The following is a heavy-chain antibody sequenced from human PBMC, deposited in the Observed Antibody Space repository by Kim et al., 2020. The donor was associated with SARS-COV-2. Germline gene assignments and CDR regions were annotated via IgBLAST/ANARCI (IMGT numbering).Heavy chain of an antibody. J-gene: IGHJ6*02. D-gene: IGHD3-16*02. V-gene: IGHV3-11*05. Sequence: GGSLRLSCAASGFTFSDYYMSWIRQAPGKGLEWVSYISSSSSYTNYADSVKDRFTISRDNAKNSLYLQMNSLRAEDTAVYYCARVGYDYVWGSYRDYYYYYSSGVWGQGTTVTVS. CDR2: ISSSSSYT. CDR3: ARVGYDYVWGSYRDYYYYYSSGV. CDR1: GFTFSDYY.